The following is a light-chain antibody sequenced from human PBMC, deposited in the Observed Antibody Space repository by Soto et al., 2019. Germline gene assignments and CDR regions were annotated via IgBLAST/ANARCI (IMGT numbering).Light chain of an antibody. Sequence: DIQMTQSPSSLSASVGDRVTITCRASQSISSYLNWYQQKPGKAPKLLIYAASSLQSGVPSRFSGSGSGTDFTLTISSLQPEDFATYYCQQSYSTPPIPFGQGTRPEIK. CDR1: QSISSY. J-gene: IGKJ5*01. V-gene: IGKV1-39*01. CDR2: AAS. CDR3: QQSYSTPPIP.